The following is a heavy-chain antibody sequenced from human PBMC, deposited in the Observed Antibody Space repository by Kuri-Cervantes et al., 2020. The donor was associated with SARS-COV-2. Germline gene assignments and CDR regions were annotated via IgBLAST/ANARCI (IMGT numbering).Heavy chain of an antibody. CDR1: GGSISSGGYY. D-gene: IGHD3-3*01. V-gene: IGHV4-31*03. CDR2: IYYSGST. J-gene: IGHJ6*02. CDR3: ARAGVGDFWSGYYGMDV. Sequence: SETLSLTCTVSGGSISSGGYYWSWIRQHPGKGLEWIGYIYYSGSTYYNPSLKSRVTISVDTSKNQFSLKLSSVTAADTAVYYCARAGVGDFWSGYYGMDVWGQGTTVPSP.